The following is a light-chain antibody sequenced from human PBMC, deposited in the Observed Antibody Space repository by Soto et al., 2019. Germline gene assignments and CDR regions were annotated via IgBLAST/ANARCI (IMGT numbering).Light chain of an antibody. CDR2: GAS. V-gene: IGKV3-20*01. Sequence: EIMLTQSPGTLSLSPGERATLSCRASQSVGSNYLAWYQQKPGQAPRILIFGASGRATGIPARFSGSGSGTEFTVTISSLQSEDFAVYYCQQYGSSSTFGQGTRLEI. J-gene: IGKJ5*01. CDR3: QQYGSSST. CDR1: QSVGSNY.